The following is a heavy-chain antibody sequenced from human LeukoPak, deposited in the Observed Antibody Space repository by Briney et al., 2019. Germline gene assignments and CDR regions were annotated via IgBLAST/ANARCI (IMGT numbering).Heavy chain of an antibody. V-gene: IGHV3-33*01. CDR1: GFTFSSYG. Sequence: PGRSLRLSCAASGFTFSSYGMHWVRQAPGKGLEWVAVIWYDGSNKYYADSVKGRFTISRDNPKNTLYLQMNSLRAEDTAVYYCARESGYEFDYWGQGTLVTVSS. CDR2: IWYDGSNK. J-gene: IGHJ4*02. CDR3: ARESGYEFDY. D-gene: IGHD5-12*01.